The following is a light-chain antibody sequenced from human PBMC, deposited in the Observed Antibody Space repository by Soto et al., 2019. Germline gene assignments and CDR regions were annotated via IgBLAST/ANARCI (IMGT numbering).Light chain of an antibody. CDR1: QSISSW. J-gene: IGKJ5*01. CDR2: EVS. CDR3: MQSIQLPLT. V-gene: IGKV1-5*01. Sequence: DIQMTQSPSTLSASVGDRVTITCRASQSISSWLAWYQQKPGKAPKLLIYEVSNRFSGVPDRFSGSGSGTDFTLKISRVEAEDVGVYYCMQSIQLPLTFGQGTRLEIK.